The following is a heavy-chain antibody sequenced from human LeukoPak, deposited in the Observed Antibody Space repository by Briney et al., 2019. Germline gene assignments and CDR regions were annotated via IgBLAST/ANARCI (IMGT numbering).Heavy chain of an antibody. CDR1: GFTFSSYA. J-gene: IGHJ4*02. V-gene: IGHV3-23*01. CDR3: ATYVRGDFDY. CDR2: ISGGGGST. Sequence: GGSLRLSCATSGFTFSSYAMSWVRQAPEKGLEWVSTISGGGGSTWYADSVKGRFTISRDNSKNTLYLQLSSLRADDTAVYYCATYVRGDFDYWGQGTLVTVSS. D-gene: IGHD3-10*02.